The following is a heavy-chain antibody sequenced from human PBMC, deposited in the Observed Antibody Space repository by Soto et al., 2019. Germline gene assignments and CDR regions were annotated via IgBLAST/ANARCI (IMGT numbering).Heavy chain of an antibody. D-gene: IGHD2-2*01. CDR1: GFSLSNARMG. Sequence: QVTLKESGPVLVNPTETLTLTCTVSGFSLSNARMGVSWIRQPPGKALEWLAHIFSNDEKSYSTSLKSRLTISKDTSKSQVVLTMTNMDPVDTATYYCAHGKYCSSTSCYEAEYFQHWGQGTLVTVSS. V-gene: IGHV2-26*01. J-gene: IGHJ1*01. CDR3: AHGKYCSSTSCYEAEYFQH. CDR2: IFSNDEK.